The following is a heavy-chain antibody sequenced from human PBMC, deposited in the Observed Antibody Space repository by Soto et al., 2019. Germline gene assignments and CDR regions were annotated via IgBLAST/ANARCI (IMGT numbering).Heavy chain of an antibody. CDR2: IYHSGST. J-gene: IGHJ4*02. V-gene: IGHV4-30-2*01. CDR3: ARVPDY. Sequence: SVTLSLTCAVAGGSIISGGYSWSWIRQPPGKGLEWIGYIYHSGSTYYNPSLKSRVTISVDRSKNQFSLKLSSVFAGDTAEYYCARVPDYWGQAILGTVSS. CDR1: GGSIISGGYS.